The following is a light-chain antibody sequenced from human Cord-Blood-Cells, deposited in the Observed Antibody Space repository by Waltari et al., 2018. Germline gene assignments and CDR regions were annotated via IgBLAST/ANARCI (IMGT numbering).Light chain of an antibody. Sequence: QSVLTQPPSVSGAPGQRVTISCTGSSSNIGAGHDVHWYQQLPGTAHKLLIYGNSNRPSGVPDRFSGSKSGTSASLAITGLQAEDEADYYCQSYDSSLSGVVFGGGTKLTVL. CDR2: GNS. CDR1: SSNIGAGHD. V-gene: IGLV1-40*01. J-gene: IGLJ2*01. CDR3: QSYDSSLSGVV.